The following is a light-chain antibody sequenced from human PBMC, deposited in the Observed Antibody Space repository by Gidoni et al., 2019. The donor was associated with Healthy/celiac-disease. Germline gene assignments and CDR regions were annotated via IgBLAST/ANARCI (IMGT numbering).Light chain of an antibody. CDR1: QRVSSSY. J-gene: IGKJ2*01. CDR2: GAS. CDR3: QQYGSSPPYT. V-gene: IGKV3-20*01. Sequence: ETVLTQSPGTLSLSPEERATLSCRASQRVSSSYLAWYQQKPGQAPRLLIYGASSRATGSPDRFSGSGSGTDFTLTISRLEPEDFSVYYCQQYGSSPPYTFGQGTKLEIK.